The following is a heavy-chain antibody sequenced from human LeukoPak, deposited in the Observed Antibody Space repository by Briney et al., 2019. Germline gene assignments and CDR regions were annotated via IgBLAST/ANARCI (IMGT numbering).Heavy chain of an antibody. D-gene: IGHD1-26*01. J-gene: IGHJ5*02. CDR3: AGDVGPGQWDWFDP. V-gene: IGHV4-4*07. Sequence: PSETLSLTCTVSGGSISSYYWSWIRQPAGKGLEWIGRIYTSGSTNYNPSLKSRVTMSVDTSKNQFSLKLSSVTAADTAVYYCAGDVGPGQWDWFDPWGQGTLVTVSS. CDR1: GGSISSYY. CDR2: IYTSGST.